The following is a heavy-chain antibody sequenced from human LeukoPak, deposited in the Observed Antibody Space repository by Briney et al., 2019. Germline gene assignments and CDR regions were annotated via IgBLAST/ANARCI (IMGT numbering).Heavy chain of an antibody. CDR1: GYTFTGYY. V-gene: IGHV1-2*02. CDR2: INPNSGGT. J-gene: IGHJ6*02. CDR3: ARDVQGAMTYCGMDV. D-gene: IGHD2-2*01. Sequence: ASVKVSCKASGYTFTGYYMHWVRQAPGQGLEWMGWINPNSGGTNYAQKFQGRVTMTRDTSISTAYMELSRPRSDDTAVYYCARDVQGAMTYCGMDVWGQGTTVTVSS.